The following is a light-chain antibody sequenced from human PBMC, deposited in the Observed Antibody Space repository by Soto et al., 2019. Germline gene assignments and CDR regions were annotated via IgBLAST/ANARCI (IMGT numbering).Light chain of an antibody. CDR3: SRYCGSQQT. V-gene: IGKV3-20*01. CDR1: QRLKKY. J-gene: IGKJ1*01. Sequence: VLTQAPSAMAIAPGRETTQTCGAGQRLKKYLAWYQQKPGQAPRLLIYGAYSRATGIPDSFRGSGSGTGLSPIITLLEHGDFAVYSSSRYCGSQQTFPQG. CDR2: GAY.